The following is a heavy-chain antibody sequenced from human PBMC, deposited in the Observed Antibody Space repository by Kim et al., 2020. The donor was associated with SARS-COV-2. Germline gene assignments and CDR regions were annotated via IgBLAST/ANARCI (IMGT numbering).Heavy chain of an antibody. Sequence: ASVKVSCKTSGYTFSTSGVSWVRQAPGQGLEWMGWITVYNGNTKYAQKLQGRVTMTTDTSTSTAYMELRSLTSDDTAVYYCARGGGSYWYVDYWGQGTLVTVSS. D-gene: IGHD3-16*01. J-gene: IGHJ4*02. CDR2: ITVYNGNT. V-gene: IGHV1-18*01. CDR1: GYTFSTSG. CDR3: ARGGGSYWYVDY.